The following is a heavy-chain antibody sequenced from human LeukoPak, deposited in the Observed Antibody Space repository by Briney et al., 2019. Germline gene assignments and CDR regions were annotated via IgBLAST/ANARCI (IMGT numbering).Heavy chain of an antibody. CDR3: AKDPRSSSSRGVFDY. J-gene: IGHJ4*01. V-gene: IGHV3-23*01. CDR2: ISGSGGNT. D-gene: IGHD6-6*01. Sequence: QPGGSLRLSCAASGFTFSSYAMSWVRQAPGTGLEWVSTISGSGGNTYHADSVKGRFTISRDNSKNTLYLQMNSLRAEDTAVYYCAKDPRSSSSRGVFDYWGHGTLVTVSS. CDR1: GFTFSSYA.